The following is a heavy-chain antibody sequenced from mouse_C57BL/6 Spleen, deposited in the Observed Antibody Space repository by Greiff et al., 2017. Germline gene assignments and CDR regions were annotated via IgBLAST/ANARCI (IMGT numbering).Heavy chain of an antibody. Sequence: EVKLVEPGGGLVKPGGSLKLSCAASGFTFSDYGMHWVRQAPEQGLEWVAYISSGSSTIYYADTVKGRFTISRDNAKNTLFLQMTSLGSEDTAMYYCGRRRWFDDWGQGTTLTVAA. V-gene: IGHV5-17*01. J-gene: IGHJ2*01. D-gene: IGHD1-1*02. CDR2: ISSGSSTI. CDR1: GFTFSDYG. CDR3: GRRRWFDD.